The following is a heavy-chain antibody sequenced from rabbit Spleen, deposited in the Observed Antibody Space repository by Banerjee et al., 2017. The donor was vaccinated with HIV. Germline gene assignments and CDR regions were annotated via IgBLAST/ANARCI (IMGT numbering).Heavy chain of an antibody. CDR3: ARATDSSGWMKFNL. J-gene: IGHJ4*01. CDR1: GFSFSNNYM. D-gene: IGHD4-1*01. V-gene: IGHV1S45*01. Sequence: QALLEAAGGDLVKPEGPLTLTCAASGFSFSNNYMMCWVRPAPGMGLEWIACIYPDDGSSYAANWENGLFTFSKSSSTVVTLKMTSLTAADTASYFCARATDSSGWMKFNLWGPGTLVTVS. CDR2: IYPDDGSS.